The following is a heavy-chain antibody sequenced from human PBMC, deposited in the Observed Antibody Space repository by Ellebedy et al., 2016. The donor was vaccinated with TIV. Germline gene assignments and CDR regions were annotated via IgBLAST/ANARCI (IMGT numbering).Heavy chain of an antibody. CDR1: GGSISSSGYY. CDR3: ARLYEWNDWSWFDL. J-gene: IGHJ5*02. V-gene: IGHV4-39*07. Sequence: SETLSLTXTVSGGSISSSGYYWSWLRQSPGKGLEWIGEINLSASTTYNPSLNSRVTISLDTSKSQSSLNLTSVTAADTAVYYCARLYEWNDWSWFDLWGQGSLVTVSS. CDR2: INLSAST. D-gene: IGHD1-1*01.